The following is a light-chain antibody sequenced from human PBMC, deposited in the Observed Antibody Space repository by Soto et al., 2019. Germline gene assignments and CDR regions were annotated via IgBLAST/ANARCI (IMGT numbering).Light chain of an antibody. Sequence: DIQMTQSPSTLSAAVGDRVTITCRASQSISTWLAWYQQKPGKAPNLLLYDASSLESGVPSRFSGSGSGTEFTLPFGGLHPDDFATSLFHRYCDYSWPFGQG. CDR1: QSISTW. CDR2: DAS. J-gene: IGKJ1*01. V-gene: IGKV1-5*01. CDR3: HRYCDYSWP.